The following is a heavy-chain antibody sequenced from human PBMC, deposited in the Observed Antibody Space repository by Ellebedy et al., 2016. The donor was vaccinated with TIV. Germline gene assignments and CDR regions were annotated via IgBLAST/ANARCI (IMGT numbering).Heavy chain of an antibody. J-gene: IGHJ4*02. CDR3: ARGSITGTGR. V-gene: IGHV3-48*02. Sequence: PGGSRRLSCAASGLTFSSYSMNWVRQAPGKGLEWVSYINTTSSTIYYADSVKGRFTISRDNANNSLYLQMNSLRDEDAAVYYCARGSITGTGRWGQGTLVTVSS. CDR2: INTTSSTI. CDR1: GLTFSSYS. D-gene: IGHD1-20*01.